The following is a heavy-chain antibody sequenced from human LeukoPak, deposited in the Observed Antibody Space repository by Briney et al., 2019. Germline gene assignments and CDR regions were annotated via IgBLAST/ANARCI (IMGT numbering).Heavy chain of an antibody. V-gene: IGHV3-23*01. Sequence: PGGSLRLSCEASGLTFSSYAMSWVRQAPGKGLEWVSSISGSGVSTYYADSVKGRFTISRDNFKNTLYLQMNSLRAEDTAVYYCAKDQRWELPHYFDCWGQGTLVTVSS. D-gene: IGHD1-26*01. CDR3: AKDQRWELPHYFDC. CDR1: GLTFSSYA. CDR2: ISGSGVST. J-gene: IGHJ4*02.